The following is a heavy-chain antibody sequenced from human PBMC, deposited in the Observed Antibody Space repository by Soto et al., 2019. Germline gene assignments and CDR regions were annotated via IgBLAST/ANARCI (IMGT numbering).Heavy chain of an antibody. V-gene: IGHV1-69*13. CDR3: ARDRSKYYDFWTLDY. CDR1: GYTFSSYA. D-gene: IGHD3-3*01. CDR2: IIPIFGTA. Sequence: SVKVSCKASGYTFSSYAISWVRQAPGQGLEWMGGIIPIFGTANYAQKFQGRVTITADESTSTAYMELSSLRSEDTAVYYCARDRSKYYDFWTLDYWGQGTLVTVSS. J-gene: IGHJ4*02.